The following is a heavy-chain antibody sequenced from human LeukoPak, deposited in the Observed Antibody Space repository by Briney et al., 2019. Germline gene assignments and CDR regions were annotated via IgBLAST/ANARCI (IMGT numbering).Heavy chain of an antibody. V-gene: IGHV4-59*01. CDR2: IYYSGST. J-gene: IGHJ6*02. Sequence: PSETLSLTCTVSGGSISSYYWSWIRQPPGKGLEWIGYIYYSGSTNYNPSLKSRVTISVDTSKNQFSLKLSSVTAADTAVYYCARVVTHYGMDVRGQGTTVTVSS. CDR3: ARVVTHYGMDV. D-gene: IGHD3-10*01. CDR1: GGSISSYY.